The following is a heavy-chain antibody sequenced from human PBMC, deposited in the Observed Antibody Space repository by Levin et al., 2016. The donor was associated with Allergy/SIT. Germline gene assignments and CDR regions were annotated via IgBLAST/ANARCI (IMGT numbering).Heavy chain of an antibody. CDR2: IKQETSDK. V-gene: IGHV3-7*01. Sequence: GESLKISCVDSGSRFSNHWMTWVRQPPGKGLEWVANIKQETSDKYYLDSVKGRFTISRDNAKNSVYLQMNSLRAEDTAVYYCASSYDGSGHYSGPYIYWGQGTLVTVSS. J-gene: IGHJ4*02. CDR1: GSRFSNHW. CDR3: ASSYDGSGHYSGPYIY. D-gene: IGHD3-22*01.